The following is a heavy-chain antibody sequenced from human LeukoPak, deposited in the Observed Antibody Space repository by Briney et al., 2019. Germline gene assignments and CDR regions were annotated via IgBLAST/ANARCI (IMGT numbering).Heavy chain of an antibody. J-gene: IGHJ6*03. CDR2: IYYTGSS. CDR3: TRAASSGPLFTYHMDV. V-gene: IGHV4-39*07. CDR1: GGSIRSSDDY. Sequence: PSETLSLACSVSGGSIRSSDDYWGFVRQTPGKGLEWMGSIYYTGSSHYNPSLKSRATISVDTSKNQFSLKLTSVPAADTAVYYCTRAASSGPLFTYHMDVWGKGTTVTVSS. D-gene: IGHD3-22*01.